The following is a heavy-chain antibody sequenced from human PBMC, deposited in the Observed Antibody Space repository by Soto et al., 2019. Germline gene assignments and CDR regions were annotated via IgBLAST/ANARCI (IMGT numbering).Heavy chain of an antibody. D-gene: IGHD5-18*01. CDR1: GFTFSSYW. CDR2: IKEDGSEK. J-gene: IGHJ4*02. V-gene: IGHV3-7*01. Sequence: EVQLVESGGGLVQPGGSLRLSCAASGFTFSSYWMSWVRQAPRKGLEWVANIKEDGSEKNYVDSVKGRFTISRDNAKNSVYLQMNSLRAEDTAVYYCAIDRYSYGPFDYWGQGTLVTVSS. CDR3: AIDRYSYGPFDY.